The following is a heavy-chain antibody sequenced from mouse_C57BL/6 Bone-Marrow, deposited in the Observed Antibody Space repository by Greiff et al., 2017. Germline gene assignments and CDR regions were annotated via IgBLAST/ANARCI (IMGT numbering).Heavy chain of an antibody. Sequence: QVQLKQSGAELAKPGASVKLSCKASGYTFTSYWLHWVKQRPGQGLAWIGYINPSSGYTKYNQKFTDKATLTADKSSSTAYMQLSSLTYEDSAVYYWAREDYYGSSFYWYFDVWGTGTAVPVTS. CDR1: GYTFTSYW. J-gene: IGHJ1*03. CDR3: AREDYYGSSFYWYFDV. CDR2: INPSSGYT. D-gene: IGHD1-1*01. V-gene: IGHV1-7*01.